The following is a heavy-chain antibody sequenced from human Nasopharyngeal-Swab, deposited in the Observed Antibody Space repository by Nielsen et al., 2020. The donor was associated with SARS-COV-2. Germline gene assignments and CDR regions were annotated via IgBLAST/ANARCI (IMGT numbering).Heavy chain of an antibody. J-gene: IGHJ6*02. CDR2: IIPIFGTA. D-gene: IGHD1-26*01. CDR1: GGTFSSYA. Sequence: SVKVSCKASGGTFSSYAISWARQAPGQGLEWMGGIIPIFGTANYAQKFQGRVTITADESTSTAYMELSSLRSEDTAVYYCASGSYVYYYYGMDVWGQGTTVTVSS. V-gene: IGHV1-69*13. CDR3: ASGSYVYYYYGMDV.